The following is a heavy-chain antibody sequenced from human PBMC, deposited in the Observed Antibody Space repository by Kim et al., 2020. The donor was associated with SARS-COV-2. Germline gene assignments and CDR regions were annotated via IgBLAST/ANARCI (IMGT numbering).Heavy chain of an antibody. J-gene: IGHJ6*02. CDR3: AREVGHRGSYVFDYYYGMDV. CDR1: GFTVSSNY. D-gene: IGHD1-26*01. Sequence: GGSLRLSCAASGFTVSSNYMSWVRQAPGKGLEWVSVIYSGGSTYYADSVKGRFTISRDNSKNTLYLQMNSLRAEDTAVYYCAREVGHRGSYVFDYYYGMDVWGQGTTVTVSS. CDR2: IYSGGST. V-gene: IGHV3-53*01.